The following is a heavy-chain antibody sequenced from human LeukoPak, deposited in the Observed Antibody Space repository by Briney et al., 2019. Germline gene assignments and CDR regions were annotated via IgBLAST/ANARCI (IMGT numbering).Heavy chain of an antibody. D-gene: IGHD1-1*01. CDR3: AGDLRAPPGY. J-gene: IGHJ4*02. Sequence: PGGSLRLSCVASGFTFSSYWMYWVRQDPGKGLVWVSGMKGDGSSTTYADSVKGRFTISRDNAKNTVYLQMNSLRAEDTGVYYCAGDLRAPPGYWGQGTLVTVSS. CDR2: MKGDGSST. CDR1: GFTFSSYW. V-gene: IGHV3-74*01.